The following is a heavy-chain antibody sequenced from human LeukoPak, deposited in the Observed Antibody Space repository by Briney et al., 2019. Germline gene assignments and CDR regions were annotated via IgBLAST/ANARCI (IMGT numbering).Heavy chain of an antibody. CDR3: ARAKKGDYWFDP. V-gene: IGHV1-69*06. D-gene: IGHD2-21*02. J-gene: IGHJ5*02. CDR1: GGTFSSYA. CDR2: IIPIFGTA. Sequence: SVKVSCKASGGTFSSYAISWVRQAPGQGLEWMGGIIPIFGTANYAQKFQGRVTITADKSTSTAYMELSSLRSEDTAVYYCARAKKGDYWFDPWGQGTLVTVSS.